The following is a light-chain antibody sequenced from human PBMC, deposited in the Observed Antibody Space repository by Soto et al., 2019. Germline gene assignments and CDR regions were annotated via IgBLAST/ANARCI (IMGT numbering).Light chain of an antibody. V-gene: IGKV1-9*01. CDR3: QQLYGFPLT. CDR1: QDFSNF. J-gene: IGKJ4*01. CDR2: DAS. Sequence: DIPLTQTPSFLSASIGDRVTITCRASQDFSNFLAWYQQKPGRAPKLLMYDASTLQSGVPSRFSGSGSGTEFTLTISSLQPEDFATYYCQQLYGFPLTFGGGTKVDI.